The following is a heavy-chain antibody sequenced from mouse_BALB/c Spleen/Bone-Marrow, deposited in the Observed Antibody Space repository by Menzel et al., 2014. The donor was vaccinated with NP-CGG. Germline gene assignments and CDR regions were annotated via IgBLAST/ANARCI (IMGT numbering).Heavy chain of an antibody. CDR2: ISYSGST. J-gene: IGHJ4*01. CDR1: GYSITSDYA. V-gene: IGHV3-2*02. Sequence: EVKLQESGPGLVKPSQSLSLTCTVTGYSITSDYAWNWIRQFPGNKLEWMGYISYSGSTSYNPSLKSRISITRDTSKNQFFLQLNSVTTEDTATYYCARKALYYAMDYWGQGTSVTVSS. CDR3: ARKALYYAMDY.